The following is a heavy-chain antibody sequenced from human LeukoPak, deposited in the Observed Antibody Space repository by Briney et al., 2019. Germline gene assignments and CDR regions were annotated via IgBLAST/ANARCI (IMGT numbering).Heavy chain of an antibody. Sequence: GGSLRLSCAASGFTFSSYSMNWVRQAPGKGLEWVSSISSSSSHIYYADSVKGRFTISRDNAKNSLYLQMNSLRADDTAVYYCARDPSDYDYWGQGALVTVSS. V-gene: IGHV3-21*01. D-gene: IGHD4-11*01. CDR1: GFTFSSYS. CDR3: ARDPSDYDY. J-gene: IGHJ4*02. CDR2: ISSSSSHI.